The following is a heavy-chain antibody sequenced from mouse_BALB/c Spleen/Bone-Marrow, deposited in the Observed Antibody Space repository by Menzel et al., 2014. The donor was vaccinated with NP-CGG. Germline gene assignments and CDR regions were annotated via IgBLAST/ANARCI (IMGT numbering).Heavy chain of an antibody. V-gene: IGHV5-17*02. CDR3: ARGGNYAWFAY. CDR2: ISSGSSTI. D-gene: IGHD2-1*01. Sequence: EVMLVEPGGGLVQPGGSRKLSCAASGFTFSSFGTHWVRQAPEKGLEWAAYISSGSSTIYYADTVKGRFTISRDNPKNTLFLQMTSLRSEDTAMYYCARGGNYAWFAYWGQGTLVTVSA. J-gene: IGHJ3*01. CDR1: GFTFSSFG.